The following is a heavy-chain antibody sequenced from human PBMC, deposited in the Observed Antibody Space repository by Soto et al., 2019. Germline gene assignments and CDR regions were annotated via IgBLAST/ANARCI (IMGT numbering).Heavy chain of an antibody. CDR1: VDSIKTHY. CDR3: ARGGWSIDY. Sequence: SSETLSLTCNVTVDSIKTHYWSWIRQAPGKGLEWIGYIYYSGSTLYNPSLKRRVTISADTAKNQFSLRLTSLTAADTAVYYCARGGWSIDYWGQGTLVTVSS. V-gene: IGHV4-59*11. CDR2: IYYSGST. D-gene: IGHD6-19*01. J-gene: IGHJ4*02.